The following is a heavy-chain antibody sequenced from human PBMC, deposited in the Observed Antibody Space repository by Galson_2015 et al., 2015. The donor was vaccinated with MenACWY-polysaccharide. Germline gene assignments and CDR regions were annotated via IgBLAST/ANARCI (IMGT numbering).Heavy chain of an antibody. V-gene: IGHV3-9*01. CDR1: GFTFDDYA. J-gene: IGHJ6*02. CDR2: ISWNSGSI. Sequence: SLRLSCAASGFTFDDYAMHWVRQAPGKGLEWVSGISWNSGSIGYADSVQGRFTISRDNAKNSLYLQMNSLRAEVTALYYCAKDEGTSTLYYGMDVWGQGTTVTVSS. CDR3: AKDEGTSTLYYGMDV.